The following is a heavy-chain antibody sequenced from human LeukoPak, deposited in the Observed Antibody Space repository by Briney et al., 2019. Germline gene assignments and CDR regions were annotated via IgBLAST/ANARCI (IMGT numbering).Heavy chain of an antibody. D-gene: IGHD1-1*01. V-gene: IGHV4-34*01. CDR1: GGSFSSYY. J-gene: IGHJ4*02. CDR3: ARGRKLPALDFDY. Sequence: SETLSVTCAVYGGSFSSYYWSWIRQPPGKGLEWIGEINHSGSTNYNPSLKSRVTISVDTSKNQFSLKLSSVTAADTAVYYCARGRKLPALDFDYWGQGTLVTVSS. CDR2: INHSGST.